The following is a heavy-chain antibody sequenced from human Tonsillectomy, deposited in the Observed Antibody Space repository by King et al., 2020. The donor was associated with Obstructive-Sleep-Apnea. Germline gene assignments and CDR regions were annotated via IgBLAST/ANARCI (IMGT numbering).Heavy chain of an antibody. CDR3: ARDHFLRGGDYYSSYYGLDV. Sequence: QLQLQESGPRLVKPSETLSLTCTVSGDSVSSSNYYWGWIRQPPGKGREGMGSIYFSGSTYYNPSLKSRVVISIDTSKNQFSLKLSSVTAADTAVYYCARDHFLRGGDYYSSYYGLDVWGQGTTVTVSS. V-gene: IGHV4-39*07. CDR2: IYFSGST. D-gene: IGHD3-10*01. J-gene: IGHJ6*02. CDR1: GDSVSSSNYY.